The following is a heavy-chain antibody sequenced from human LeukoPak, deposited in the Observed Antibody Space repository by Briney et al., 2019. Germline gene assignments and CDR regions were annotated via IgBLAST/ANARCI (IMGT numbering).Heavy chain of an antibody. CDR2: INHNGNS. CDR3: ARDGRSGYYTGWLDS. Sequence: PSETLSLTCTVSGGSLSSGGHFWSWIRQHPEKGLVWIAYINHNGNSYDNPSLRGRVSISVDTSKNQFSLKLTSVTAADTAVYFCARDGRSGYYTGWLDSWGQGTLVTVSS. J-gene: IGHJ5*01. CDR1: GGSLSSGGHF. D-gene: IGHD3-3*01. V-gene: IGHV4-31*03.